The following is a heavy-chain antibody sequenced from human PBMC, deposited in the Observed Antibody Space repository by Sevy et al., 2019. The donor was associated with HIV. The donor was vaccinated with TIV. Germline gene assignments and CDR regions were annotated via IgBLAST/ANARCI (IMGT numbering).Heavy chain of an antibody. CDR1: GFTFSNAW. Sequence: GGSLRLSCAASGFTFSNAWMSWVRQAPGKGLEWVGRIKSKTDGGTTDYAAPVKGRLTISRDDSKNTLYLQMNSLKTEDTAVYYCTTAQGSYYYDSSGYYYPPGDAFDIWGQGTMVTVSS. CDR2: IKSKTDGGTT. D-gene: IGHD3-22*01. V-gene: IGHV3-15*01. J-gene: IGHJ3*02. CDR3: TTAQGSYYYDSSGYYYPPGDAFDI.